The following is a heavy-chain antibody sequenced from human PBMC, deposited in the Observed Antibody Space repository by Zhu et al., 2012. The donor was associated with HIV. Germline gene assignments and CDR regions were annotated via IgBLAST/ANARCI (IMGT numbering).Heavy chain of an antibody. Sequence: QVQLQESGPGLVKPSETLSLTCTVSGGSISSHYWSWIRQPPGKGLEWIGYIYYSGSTNYNPSLKSRVTISVDTSKNQFSLKLSSVTAADTAVYYCAVSSSWNPYRFDYWGQGTLVTVSS. CDR3: AVSSSWNPYRFDY. J-gene: IGHJ4*02. CDR1: GGSISSHY. CDR2: IYYSGST. D-gene: IGHD6-13*01. V-gene: IGHV4-59*11.